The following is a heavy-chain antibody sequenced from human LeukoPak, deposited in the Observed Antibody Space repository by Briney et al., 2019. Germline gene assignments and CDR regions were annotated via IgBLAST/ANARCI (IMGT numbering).Heavy chain of an antibody. D-gene: IGHD3-10*01. J-gene: IGHJ4*02. CDR3: AKDQKYYSFWSSIDY. CDR1: GFTFRSHA. CDR2: IYENGGTT. V-gene: IGHV3-23*01. Sequence: GGSLRLSCVGSGFTFRSHAMSWVRQAPEKGLEFVSGIYENGGTTYYADSVKGRFSISRDNSKNTLYLQMNSLRAEDTAVYYCAKDQKYYSFWSSIDYWGQGTLVTVSS.